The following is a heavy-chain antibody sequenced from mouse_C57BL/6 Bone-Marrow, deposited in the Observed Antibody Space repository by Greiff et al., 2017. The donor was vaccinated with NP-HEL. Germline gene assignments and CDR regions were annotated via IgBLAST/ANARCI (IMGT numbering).Heavy chain of an antibody. V-gene: IGHV14-4*01. CDR3: TTLDSSGDY. D-gene: IGHD3-2*02. J-gene: IGHJ2*01. Sequence: EVKLVESGAELVRPGASVKLSCTASGFNIKDDYMHWVKQRPEQGLEWIGWIDPENGDTEYASKFQGKATITADTSSNTAYLQLSSLTSEDTAVYYCTTLDSSGDYWGQGTTLTVSS. CDR1: GFNIKDDY. CDR2: IDPENGDT.